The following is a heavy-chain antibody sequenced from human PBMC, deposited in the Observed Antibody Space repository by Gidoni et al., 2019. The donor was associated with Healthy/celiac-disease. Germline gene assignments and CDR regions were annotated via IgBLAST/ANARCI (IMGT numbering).Heavy chain of an antibody. V-gene: IGHV4-61*01. CDR2: IYYSGST. Sequence: QVQLQESGPGLVKPSETLSLTCTVSGGSVSSGSYYWSWIRQPPGKGLEWIGYIYYSGSTNYNPSLKSRVTISVDTSKNQFSLKRSSVTAADTAVYYCAREVGGGAFDIWGQGTMVTVSS. D-gene: IGHD1-26*01. CDR1: GGSVSSGSYY. J-gene: IGHJ3*02. CDR3: AREVGGGAFDI.